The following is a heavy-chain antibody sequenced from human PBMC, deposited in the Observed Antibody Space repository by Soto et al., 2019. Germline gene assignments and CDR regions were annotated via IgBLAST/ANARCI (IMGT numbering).Heavy chain of an antibody. Sequence: GASVKVSCKASGGTFSSYAISWVRQAPGQGLEWMGGIIPIFGTANYAQKFQGRVTITADESTSTAYMELSSLRSEDTAVYYCARDHRDYGGNLWYYFDYWGQGNLVTLSS. CDR3: ARDHRDYGGNLWYYFDY. CDR2: IIPIFGTA. J-gene: IGHJ4*02. D-gene: IGHD4-17*01. CDR1: GGTFSSYA. V-gene: IGHV1-69*13.